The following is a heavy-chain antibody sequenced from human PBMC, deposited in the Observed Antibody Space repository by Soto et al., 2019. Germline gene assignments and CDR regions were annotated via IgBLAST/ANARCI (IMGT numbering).Heavy chain of an antibody. CDR1: GFNFGVFG. J-gene: IGHJ4*02. V-gene: IGHV3-30*03. Sequence: GGSLRLSCAASGFNFGVFGMHWVRQAPGEGLEWLSVLSYEGSEEYYADSVRGRFTISRDNPKNTLFLQMDSLRVDDTGVYYCALTRRSSLLEVAGPGFEYWGQGTLVTVSS. D-gene: IGHD6-19*01. CDR3: ALTRRSSLLEVAGPGFEY. CDR2: LSYEGSEE.